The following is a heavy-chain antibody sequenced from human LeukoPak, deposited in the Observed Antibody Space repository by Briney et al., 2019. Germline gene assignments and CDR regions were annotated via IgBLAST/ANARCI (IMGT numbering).Heavy chain of an antibody. CDR2: INPNRGGT. V-gene: IGHV1-2*02. J-gene: IGHJ4*02. CDR3: ASRGDYYDSSGYQGNFYY. D-gene: IGHD3-22*01. CDR1: GYTFTGYY. Sequence: ASVKVSCKAAGYTFTGYYMHWVRQAPGQGLEWRGWINPNRGGTNYAQKFQGRVNMTRHSSISTAYMQLSRLRSDDTAVYYCASRGDYYDSSGYQGNFYYWGQGTLVTVSS.